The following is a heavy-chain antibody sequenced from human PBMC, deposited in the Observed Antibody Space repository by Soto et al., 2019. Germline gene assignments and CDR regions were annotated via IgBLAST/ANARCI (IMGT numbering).Heavy chain of an antibody. D-gene: IGHD2-15*01. CDR3: ARYVGVVSSVPFVV. CDR2: IYYSGGT. J-gene: IGHJ4*02. V-gene: IGHV4-61*01. Sequence: PSETLALTCTVSGGSVSSGSYYWSWIRQPPGKGLEWIGYIYYSGGTNYNPSLKSRVTISVDTSKNQFSLKLSSVTAADTAVYYCARYVGVVSSVPFVVWGPGTLVTV. CDR1: GGSVSSGSYY.